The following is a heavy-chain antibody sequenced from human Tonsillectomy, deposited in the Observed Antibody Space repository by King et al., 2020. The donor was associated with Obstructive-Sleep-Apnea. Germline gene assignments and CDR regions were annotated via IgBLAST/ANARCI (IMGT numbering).Heavy chain of an antibody. Sequence: VQLVESGGGLVQPGGSLRLSCSASGFSFSIYAVHWVRQAPGKGLEYVSAISSNGGSTYYADSVKGRFTISRDKSKKTLYLQMSSHRAEDTAVYFCAFWFGALYAPLIFYYWGQGTLVTVSS. CDR1: GFSFSIYA. J-gene: IGHJ4*02. CDR3: AFWFGALYAPLIFYY. CDR2: ISSNGGST. V-gene: IGHV3-64D*09. D-gene: IGHD3-10*01.